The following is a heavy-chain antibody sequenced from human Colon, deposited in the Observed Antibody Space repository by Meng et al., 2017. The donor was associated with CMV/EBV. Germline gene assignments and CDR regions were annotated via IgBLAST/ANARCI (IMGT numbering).Heavy chain of an antibody. J-gene: IGHJ4*02. V-gene: IGHV3-30*04. CDR2: ISYDGSNK. D-gene: IGHD1-7*01. CDR3: ARDPNYYFDY. Sequence: GGSLRLSCSASGFTIDWHAMYWVRQAPGKGLEWVAVISYDGSNKYYADSVKGRFTISRDNSKNTLYLQMNRLRAEDTAVYYCARDPNYYFDYWGQGTLVTVSS. CDR1: GFTIDWHA.